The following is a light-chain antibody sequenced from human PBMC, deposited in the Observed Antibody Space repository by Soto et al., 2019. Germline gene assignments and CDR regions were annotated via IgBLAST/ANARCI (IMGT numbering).Light chain of an antibody. Sequence: QSALTQPPSVSGSPGQSVTISCTGTSSDVGFYNRVSWYQQPPGTAPKLMIYEVSNRPSGVPDRFSGSKSGNTASLTISGLRPEDEADYYCSSYTTSSTWVFGGGTKLTVL. V-gene: IGLV2-18*02. CDR2: EVS. CDR3: SSYTTSSTWV. J-gene: IGLJ3*02. CDR1: SSDVGFYNR.